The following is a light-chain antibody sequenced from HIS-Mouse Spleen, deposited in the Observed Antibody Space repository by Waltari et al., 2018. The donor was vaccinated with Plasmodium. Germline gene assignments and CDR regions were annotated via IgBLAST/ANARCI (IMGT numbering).Light chain of an antibody. CDR3: QQYYSYLLT. CDR1: QGISSY. Sequence: AIRMTQSPSSFSASTGDRVTITCRASQGISSYLAWYQQKPVKAPTLLIYAASTLQSGVPSRFSGSGSGTDFTLTISCLQSEDFATYYCQQYYSYLLTFGGGTKVEIK. J-gene: IGKJ4*01. V-gene: IGKV1-8*01. CDR2: AAS.